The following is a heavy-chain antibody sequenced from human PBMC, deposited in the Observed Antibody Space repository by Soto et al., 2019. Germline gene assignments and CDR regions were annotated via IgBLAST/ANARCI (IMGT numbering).Heavy chain of an antibody. CDR1: GFTFSNAW. V-gene: IGHV3-15*07. CDR3: ARPAYDYGDPDYYYYGMDV. D-gene: IGHD4-17*01. Sequence: GGSLRLSCAASGFTFSNAWMNWVRQAPGKGLEWVGRIKSKTDGGTTDYAAPVKGRFTISRDDSKNTLYLQMNSLKTEDTAVYYCARPAYDYGDPDYYYYGMDVWGQGTTVTVSS. J-gene: IGHJ6*02. CDR2: IKSKTDGGTT.